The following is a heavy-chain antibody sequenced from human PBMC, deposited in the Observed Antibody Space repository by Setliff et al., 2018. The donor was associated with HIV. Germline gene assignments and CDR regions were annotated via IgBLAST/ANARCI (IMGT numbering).Heavy chain of an antibody. CDR2: IYGDGRT. V-gene: IGHV3-53*01. Sequence: VGSLRLSCAASGFTVSDNYMTWVRQAPGKGLEWVSVIYGDGRTFYADSVKGRFTISRDDSKNTVYLQMHSLRVDDTAAYYCAKGVKWLGPWGQGILVTVSS. J-gene: IGHJ5*02. CDR1: GFTVSDNY. D-gene: IGHD3-16*01. CDR3: AKGVKWLGP.